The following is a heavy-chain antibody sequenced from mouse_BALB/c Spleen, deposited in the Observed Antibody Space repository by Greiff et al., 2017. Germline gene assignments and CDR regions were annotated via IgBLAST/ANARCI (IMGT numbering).Heavy chain of an antibody. V-gene: IGHV2-9*02. D-gene: IGHD2-14*01. CDR1: GFSLTSYG. J-gene: IGHJ3*01. CDR2: IWAGGST. CDR3: AREYRYGRKY. Sequence: VKLVESGPGLVAPSQSLSITCTVSGFSLTSYGVHWVRQPPGKGLEWLGVIWAGGSTNYNSALMSRLSISKDNSKSQVFLKMNSLQTDDTAMYYCAREYRYGRKYWGQGTLVTVSA.